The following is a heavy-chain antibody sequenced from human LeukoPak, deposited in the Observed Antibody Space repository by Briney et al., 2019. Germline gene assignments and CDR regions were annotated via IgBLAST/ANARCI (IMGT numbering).Heavy chain of an antibody. CDR2: ISAYNGNT. J-gene: IGHJ5*02. D-gene: IGHD1-14*01. CDR1: GYTFTSYG. Sequence: ASVKVSCKASGYTFTSYGISWVRQAPGQGLEWMGWISAYNGNTNYAQKLQGRVTMTTDTSTSTAYMELSSLRSEDTAVYYCATGVLPLLRGFDPWGQGTLVTVSS. V-gene: IGHV1-18*01. CDR3: ATGVLPLLRGFDP.